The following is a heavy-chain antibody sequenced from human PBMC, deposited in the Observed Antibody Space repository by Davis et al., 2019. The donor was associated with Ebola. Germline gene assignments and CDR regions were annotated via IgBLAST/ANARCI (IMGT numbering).Heavy chain of an antibody. D-gene: IGHD1-26*01. Sequence: AASVTVSCKASGYTLTSYAMHWVRQAPGQRLEWMGWINAGNGNTKYSQKFQGRVTITRDTSASTAYMELSSLRSEDTAVYYCARDWVGATSLKYYYGMDVWGQGTTVTVSS. V-gene: IGHV1-3*01. CDR1: GYTLTSYA. CDR2: INAGNGNT. J-gene: IGHJ6*02. CDR3: ARDWVGATSLKYYYGMDV.